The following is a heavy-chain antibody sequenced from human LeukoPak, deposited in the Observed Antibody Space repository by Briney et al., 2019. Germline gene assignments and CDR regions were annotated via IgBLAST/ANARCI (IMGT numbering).Heavy chain of an antibody. J-gene: IGHJ6*03. CDR2: ISAYNGNT. D-gene: IGHD6-13*01. Sequence: ASVKVSCKASGYTFTSYGISWVRQAPGQGLEWMGWISAYNGNTNYAQKLQGRVTMTADTSTSTAYMELRSLRSDNTAVYYCARAAKAAAGTNYYYYMDVWGKGTTVTVSS. CDR3: ARAAKAAAGTNYYYYMDV. V-gene: IGHV1-18*01. CDR1: GYTFTSYG.